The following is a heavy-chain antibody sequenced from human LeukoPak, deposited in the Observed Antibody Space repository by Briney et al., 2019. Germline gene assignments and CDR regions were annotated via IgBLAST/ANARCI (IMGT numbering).Heavy chain of an antibody. J-gene: IGHJ4*02. Sequence: GASVKVSCKASGGTFSSYAISWVRQAPGQGPEWMGRIIPIFGTANYAQKFQGRVTITTDESTSTAYMELSSLRSEDTAVYYCARDPPQDSYLAIWGQGTLVTVSS. D-gene: IGHD5-18*01. CDR1: GGTFSSYA. CDR2: IIPIFGTA. V-gene: IGHV1-69*05. CDR3: ARDPPQDSYLAI.